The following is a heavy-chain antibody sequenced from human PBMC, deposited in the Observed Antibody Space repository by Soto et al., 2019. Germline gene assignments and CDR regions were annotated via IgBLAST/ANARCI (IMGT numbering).Heavy chain of an antibody. V-gene: IGHV2-5*01. J-gene: IGHJ4*02. CDR2: TYWNDDD. Sequence: QITLKESGPTLVKPTQTLTLTCSSSGFSLTSTGVGVGWFRQPPGKALEWLGLTYWNDDDRYRSSLRSRLTITKDSCKNQVVLTMTNMDPEDTATYYCAHRPGGSGWRYYFDYWGQGTLVTVSS. CDR1: GFSLTSTGVG. D-gene: IGHD6-19*01. CDR3: AHRPGGSGWRYYFDY.